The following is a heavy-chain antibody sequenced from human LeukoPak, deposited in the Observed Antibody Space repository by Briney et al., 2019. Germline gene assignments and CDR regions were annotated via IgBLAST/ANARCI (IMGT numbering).Heavy chain of an antibody. D-gene: IGHD3-10*01. J-gene: IGHJ4*02. V-gene: IGHV4-59*01. CDR2: IYYSGST. CDR3: ARARGSGRTRFDY. Sequence: KSSGTLPLTCTVSGGSISSYYWSWIRRPPGKGLEWIGYIYYSGSTNYNPSLKSRVTISVDTSKNQFSLKLSSVTAADTAVYYCARARGSGRTRFDYWGQGTLVTVSS. CDR1: GGSISSYY.